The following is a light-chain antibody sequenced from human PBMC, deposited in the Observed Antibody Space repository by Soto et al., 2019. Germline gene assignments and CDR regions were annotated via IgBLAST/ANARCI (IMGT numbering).Light chain of an antibody. V-gene: IGLV2-23*01. CDR2: EGN. J-gene: IGLJ2*01. CDR1: NL. CDR3: CSYAGKRVV. Sequence: QSVLTQPASVSGSPGQSITISCTDNLVYWYQQHPGTAPKLMIYEGNKRPSGVSNRFSGSKSGNTASLTMSGLQAEDEADYYCCSYAGKRVVFGGGTKLTVL.